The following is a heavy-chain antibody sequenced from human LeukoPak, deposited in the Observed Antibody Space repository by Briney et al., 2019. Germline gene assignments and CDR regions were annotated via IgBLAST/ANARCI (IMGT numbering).Heavy chain of an antibody. D-gene: IGHD2-21*01. V-gene: IGHV1-2*02. Sequence: GASVKVSCKASGYTFTGYYMHWVRQAPGQGLEWMGWINPNSGGTNYAQKFQGRVTMTRDTSISTAYMELSRLRSDDTAVYYCARVNLPPSIAAFDIWGQGTMVTVSS. CDR1: GYTFTGYY. CDR3: ARVNLPPSIAAFDI. J-gene: IGHJ3*02. CDR2: INPNSGGT.